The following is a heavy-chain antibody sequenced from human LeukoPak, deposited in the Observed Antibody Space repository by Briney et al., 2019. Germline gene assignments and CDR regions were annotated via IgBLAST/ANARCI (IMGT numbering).Heavy chain of an antibody. CDR2: IIPILGIA. Sequence: GSSVKVSCKASVGTFSSYAISWVRQAPGQGLEWMGRIIPILGIANYAQKFQGRVTITADKYTSTAYMELSSLRSEDTAVYYCAGGDFRPPDYYFDYWRQGTLVTVSS. CDR1: VGTFSSYA. CDR3: AGGDFRPPDYYFDY. V-gene: IGHV1-69*04. D-gene: IGHD3-16*01. J-gene: IGHJ4*02.